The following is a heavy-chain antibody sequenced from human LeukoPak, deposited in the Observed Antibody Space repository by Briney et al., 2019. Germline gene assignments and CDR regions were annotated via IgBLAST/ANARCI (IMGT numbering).Heavy chain of an antibody. CDR1: GGSFSGYY. D-gene: IGHD1-26*01. J-gene: IGHJ4*02. CDR2: INHSGST. Sequence: SETLSLTCAVYGGSFSGYYWSWIRQPPGKGLEWIGEINHSGSTNYNPSLKSRVTISVDTSKNQFSLKLSSVTAADTAVYYCARALGARIFDYWGQGTLVTVSS. V-gene: IGHV4-34*01. CDR3: ARALGARIFDY.